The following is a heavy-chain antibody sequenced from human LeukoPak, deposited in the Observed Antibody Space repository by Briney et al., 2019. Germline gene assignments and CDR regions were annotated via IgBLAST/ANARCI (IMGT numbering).Heavy chain of an antibody. CDR2: IRNDGSNK. D-gene: IGHD3-10*01. J-gene: IGHJ4*02. CDR1: GFTFSRYS. V-gene: IGHV3-30*02. Sequence: GGSLRLSCAASGFTFSRYSMNWVRQAPGKRLEWVAFIRNDGSNKYYADSVKGRFTLSRDNSKNTLYLQMTSLRSEDTAVYYCANFYYGSGTDPSSVTYWGQGTLVTVSS. CDR3: ANFYYGSGTDPSSVTY.